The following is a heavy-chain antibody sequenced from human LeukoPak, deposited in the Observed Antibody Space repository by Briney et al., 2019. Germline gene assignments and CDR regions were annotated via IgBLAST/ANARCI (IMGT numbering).Heavy chain of an antibody. CDR2: ISGSGGST. J-gene: IGHJ3*02. V-gene: IGHV3-23*01. D-gene: IGHD3-22*01. Sequence: HPGGSLRLSCAASGFTFSSYGMSWVRQAPGKGLEWVSAISGSGGSTYYADSVKGRFTISRDNSKNTLYRQMNSLRAEDTAVYYCAKDWKRITMIFDVAFDIWGQGTMVTVSS. CDR3: AKDWKRITMIFDVAFDI. CDR1: GFTFSSYG.